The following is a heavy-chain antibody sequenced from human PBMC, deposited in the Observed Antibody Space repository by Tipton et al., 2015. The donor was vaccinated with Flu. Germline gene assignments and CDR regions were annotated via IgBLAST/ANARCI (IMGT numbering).Heavy chain of an antibody. V-gene: IGHV4-38-2*01. J-gene: IGHJ4*02. Sequence: TLSLTCAVSDYSISSGYYWGWIRQPPGKGLEWIGCISHTGRTYYNPSLKSRVTISVDTAKNQFSQRLNSVTASATAVYYCARSTYYYGSGSSDYWGQGTLVTVSS. D-gene: IGHD3-10*01. CDR1: DYSISSGYY. CDR2: ISHTGRT. CDR3: ARSTYYYGSGSSDY.